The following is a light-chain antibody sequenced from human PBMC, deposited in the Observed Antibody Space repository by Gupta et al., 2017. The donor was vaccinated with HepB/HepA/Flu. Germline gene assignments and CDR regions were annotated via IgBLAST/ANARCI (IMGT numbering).Light chain of an antibody. CDR2: EAS. J-gene: IGKJ4*01. Sequence: EIVLTQSPATLSLSPGERATLSCRASQSVDTYLAWYQHKPGQAPSLLIYEASRRAAGIPARFSGSGSGTDFTLTITSLEPEDFAIYYCQQRSNWPPLTFGGGTKLEIK. CDR1: QSVDTY. CDR3: QQRSNWPPLT. V-gene: IGKV3-11*01.